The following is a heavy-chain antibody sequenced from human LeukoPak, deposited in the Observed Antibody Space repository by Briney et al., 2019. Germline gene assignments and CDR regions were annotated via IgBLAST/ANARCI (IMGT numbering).Heavy chain of an antibody. V-gene: IGHV3-48*03. CDR2: ISSSGSTI. J-gene: IGHJ4*02. D-gene: IGHD4/OR15-4a*01. CDR3: ARDVDYANPRHDY. CDR1: GFTFSSYE. Sequence: GGSLRLSCAASGFTFSSYEMNWVRQAPGKGQEWVSYISSSGSTIYYADSVKGRFTISRDNAKNSLYLQMNSLRAEDTAVYYCARDVDYANPRHDYWGQGTLVTVSS.